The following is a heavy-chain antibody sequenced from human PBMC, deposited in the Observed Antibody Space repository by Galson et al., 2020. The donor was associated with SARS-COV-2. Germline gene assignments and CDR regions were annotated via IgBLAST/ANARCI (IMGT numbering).Heavy chain of an antibody. CDR2: IWSDGNHK. Sequence: GESLKISCAASGFRFSTYAMHWVRQAPGKGLEWVAVIWSDGNHKYYGDSVQGRFTISRDNSKNTVDLQMNSLRADDTAVYYCASSIIVAGGIDYGGQGTLVTVSA. CDR3: ASSIIVAGGIDY. J-gene: IGHJ4*02. D-gene: IGHD6-19*01. V-gene: IGHV3-33*08. CDR1: GFRFSTYA.